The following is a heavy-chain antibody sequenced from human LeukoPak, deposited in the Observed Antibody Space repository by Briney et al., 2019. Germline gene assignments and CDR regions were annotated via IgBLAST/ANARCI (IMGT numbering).Heavy chain of an antibody. Sequence: GRSLRLSCAASGFTFSSYGMHWVRQAPGKGLEWVAVISYDGSNKYYADSVKGRFTISRDNSKNTLYLQMNSLRAEDTAVYYCAKWGDYDILTGYDPDYWGQGTLVTVSS. CDR1: GFTFSSYG. CDR3: AKWGDYDILTGYDPDY. CDR2: ISYDGSNK. D-gene: IGHD3-9*01. J-gene: IGHJ4*02. V-gene: IGHV3-30*18.